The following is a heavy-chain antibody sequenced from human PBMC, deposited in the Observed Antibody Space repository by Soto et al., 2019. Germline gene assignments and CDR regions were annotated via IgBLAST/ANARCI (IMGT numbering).Heavy chain of an antibody. D-gene: IGHD4-17*01. CDR2: ISSSSSTI. J-gene: IGHJ4*02. CDR1: GFTFRNFG. Sequence: PGGSLRLSCAASGFTFRNFGMHWVRQAPGKGLEWVSYISSSSSTIYYADSVKGRFTISRDNAKNSLYLQMNSLRDEDTAVYYCARDLTTVVTPSEVAFDYWGQGTLVTVSS. V-gene: IGHV3-48*02. CDR3: ARDLTTVVTPSEVAFDY.